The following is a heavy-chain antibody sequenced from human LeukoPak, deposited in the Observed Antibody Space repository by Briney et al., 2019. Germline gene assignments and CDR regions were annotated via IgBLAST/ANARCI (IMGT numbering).Heavy chain of an antibody. CDR1: GGSISSSSYY. J-gene: IGHJ4*02. CDR3: ARDTYYYGSGSYYNVGFDY. V-gene: IGHV4-39*07. CDR2: IYYSGST. Sequence: PSETLSLTCTVSGGSISSSSYYWGWIRQPPGKGLEWIGSIYYSGSTYYNPSLKSRVTISVDTSKNQFSLKLSSVTAADTAVYYCARDTYYYGSGSYYNVGFDYWGQGTLVTVSS. D-gene: IGHD3-10*01.